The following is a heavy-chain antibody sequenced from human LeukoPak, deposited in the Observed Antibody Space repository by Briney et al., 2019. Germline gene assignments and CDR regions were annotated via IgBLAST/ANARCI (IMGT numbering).Heavy chain of an antibody. V-gene: IGHV3-7*03. CDR1: GFTFSNNW. CDR2: IKPDGSDK. D-gene: IGHD1-26*01. CDR3: TGVSLGANGDY. J-gene: IGHJ4*02. Sequence: GGSLRLSCAASGFTFSNNWMNWVRQAPGKGLEWVASIKPDGSDKYYVDSVKGRFTISRDNAKNSLFLQMNSLRVEDTAVYYCTGVSLGANGDYWGQGTLVTVSS.